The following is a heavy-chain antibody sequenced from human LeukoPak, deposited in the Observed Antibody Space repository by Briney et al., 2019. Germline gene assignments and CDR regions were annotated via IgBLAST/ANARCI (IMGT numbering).Heavy chain of an antibody. V-gene: IGHV4-4*07. CDR3: ASQMGYYDSSGPARRAHYYFDY. Sequence: SETLSLTCTVSGGSISSYYWSWIRQPAGKGLEWIGRIYTSGSTNYNPSLKSRVTMSVDTSKNQFSLKLSSVTAADTAVYYCASQMGYYDSSGPARRAHYYFDYWGQGTLVTVS. D-gene: IGHD3-22*01. CDR1: GGSISSYY. J-gene: IGHJ4*02. CDR2: IYTSGST.